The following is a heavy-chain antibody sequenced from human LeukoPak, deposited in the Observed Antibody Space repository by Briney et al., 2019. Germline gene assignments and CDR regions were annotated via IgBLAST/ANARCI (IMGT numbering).Heavy chain of an antibody. Sequence: GGSLRLSCAASGFTFSSYAMSWVRQAPGKGLEWVSAISGSGGSTYYADSVKGRFTISRDNSKNTLYLQMNSLRSDDTAVYYCARADRGEYGDYTRFYYGMDVWGQGTTVTVSS. CDR3: ARADRGEYGDYTRFYYGMDV. CDR1: GFTFSSYA. D-gene: IGHD4-17*01. V-gene: IGHV3-23*01. CDR2: ISGSGGST. J-gene: IGHJ6*02.